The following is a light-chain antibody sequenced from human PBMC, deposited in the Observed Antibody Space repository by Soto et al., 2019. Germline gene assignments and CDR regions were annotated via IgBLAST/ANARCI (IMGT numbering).Light chain of an antibody. V-gene: IGKV1-5*03. CDR1: QRISSW. Sequence: DIQMTQSPSTLTASVGDIVTITCRASQRISSWLAWYQQKPGKAPKLLIYKASSLESGVPSRFSGSGSGTEFTLTISSLQPDDFATYYCQQYANFPFTFGPGNKVHI. CDR2: KAS. J-gene: IGKJ3*01. CDR3: QQYANFPFT.